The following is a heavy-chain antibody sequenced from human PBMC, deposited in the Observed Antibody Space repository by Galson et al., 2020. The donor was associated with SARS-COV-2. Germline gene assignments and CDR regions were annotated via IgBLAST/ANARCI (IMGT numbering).Heavy chain of an antibody. V-gene: IGHV3-30*04. Sequence: GESLKISCAASGFTFSSYAMHWVRQAPGKGLEWVAVISYDGSNKYYADSVKGRFTISRDNSKNTLYLQMNSLRAEDTAVYYCAREGYGGNLGYFDDWGQGTLVTVSS. CDR2: ISYDGSNK. CDR1: GFTFSSYA. CDR3: AREGYGGNLGYFDD. D-gene: IGHD2-21*02. J-gene: IGHJ4*02.